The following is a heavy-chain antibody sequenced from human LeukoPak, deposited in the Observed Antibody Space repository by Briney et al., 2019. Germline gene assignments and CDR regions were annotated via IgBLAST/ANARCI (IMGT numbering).Heavy chain of an antibody. D-gene: IGHD3-22*01. CDR3: AKSYYYDSSGFPCYFDY. CDR2: ISGSGGST. CDR1: GFTFSSYA. Sequence: GGSLRLSCAASGFTFSSYAMIWVRQAPGKGLEWVSAISGSGGSTYYADSVKGRFTISRDSSKNTLYQQMNSLRAEDTAVYYCAKSYYYDSSGFPCYFDYWGQGTLVTVSS. V-gene: IGHV3-23*01. J-gene: IGHJ4*02.